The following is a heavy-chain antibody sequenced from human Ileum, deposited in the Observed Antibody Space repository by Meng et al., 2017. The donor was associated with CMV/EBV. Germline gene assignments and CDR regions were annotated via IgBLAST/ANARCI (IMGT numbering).Heavy chain of an antibody. CDR1: GYSFTSYA. CDR3: AGPGVDIEMAH. Sequence: ASVKVSCKVSGYSFTSYAISWVRQAPGQGLEWIGWISAYNGKTDYAQTVQGRLTMTTDTSTSTVYMELRSLSSDDTAVYYCAGPGVDIEMAHWAQGRLVTVSS. J-gene: IGHJ4*02. V-gene: IGHV1-18*01. D-gene: IGHD5-12*01. CDR2: ISAYNGKT.